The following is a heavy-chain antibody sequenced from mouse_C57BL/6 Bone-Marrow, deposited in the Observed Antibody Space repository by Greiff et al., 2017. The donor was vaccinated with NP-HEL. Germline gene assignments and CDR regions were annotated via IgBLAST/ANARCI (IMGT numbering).Heavy chain of an antibody. CDR1: GYTFTSYG. J-gene: IGHJ4*01. CDR2: IYPRSGNT. CDR3: ARFHGSSYDAMDY. D-gene: IGHD1-1*01. V-gene: IGHV1-81*01. Sequence: QVQLQQSGAELARPGASVKLSCKASGYTFTSYGLSWVKQRTGQGLEWIGEIYPRSGNTYYNEKFKGKATLTADKSSSTAYMELRSLTSEDSAVYFCARFHGSSYDAMDYWGQGTSVTVSS.